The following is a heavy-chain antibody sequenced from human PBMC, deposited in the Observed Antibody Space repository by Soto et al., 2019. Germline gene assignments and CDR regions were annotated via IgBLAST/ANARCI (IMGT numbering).Heavy chain of an antibody. J-gene: IGHJ4*02. Sequence: GGSLRLSCAAPGFTFSSYAMSWVRQAPGKGLEWVSSISTSGDNTYYADSVKGRFTISRDNSKNTLYLQMNSLRAEDTAVYYCAKPREYRSSSGLDYWGQGILVTVSS. CDR1: GFTFSSYA. V-gene: IGHV3-23*01. CDR3: AKPREYRSSSGLDY. CDR2: ISTSGDNT. D-gene: IGHD6-6*01.